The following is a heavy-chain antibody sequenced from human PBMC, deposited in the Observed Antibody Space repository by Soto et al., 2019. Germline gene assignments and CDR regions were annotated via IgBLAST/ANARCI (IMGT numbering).Heavy chain of an antibody. CDR1: GYTFTSYA. Sequence: GASVKVSCKASGYTFTSYAMHWVRQAPGQGLEWMGWISAYNGNTNYAQKLQGRVTMTTDTSTSTAYMELRSLRSDDTAVYYCARVGPMVRGVIDYYYYGMDVWGQGTTVTVSS. J-gene: IGHJ6*02. D-gene: IGHD3-10*01. V-gene: IGHV1-18*01. CDR3: ARVGPMVRGVIDYYYYGMDV. CDR2: ISAYNGNT.